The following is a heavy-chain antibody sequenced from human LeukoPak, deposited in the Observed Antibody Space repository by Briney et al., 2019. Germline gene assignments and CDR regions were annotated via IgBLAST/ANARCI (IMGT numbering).Heavy chain of an antibody. J-gene: IGHJ6*04. Sequence: GGSLRLSCVASGFPFSSYWVSWVRQAPGKGLEWVGNIKQDGSEKYYMDSVKGGFTISRENAKNSLYLQMNSLRAEDTAVYYCAELGITMIGGVWGKGTTVTISS. V-gene: IGHV3-7*01. CDR3: AELGITMIGGV. D-gene: IGHD3-10*02. CDR1: GFPFSSYW. CDR2: IKQDGSEK.